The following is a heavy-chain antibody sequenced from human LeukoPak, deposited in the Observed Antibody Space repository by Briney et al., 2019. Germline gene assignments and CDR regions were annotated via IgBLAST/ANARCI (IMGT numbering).Heavy chain of an antibody. J-gene: IGHJ4*02. CDR1: GGSISSGGYY. CDR3: ARPAQATSDLDY. V-gene: IGHV4-39*01. D-gene: IGHD1-26*01. CDR2: IYYSGST. Sequence: SQTLSLTCTVSGGSISSGGYYWSWIRQPPGKGLEWIGSIYYSGSTYYNPSLKSRVTISVDTSKNQFSLKLSSVTAADTAVYYCARPAQATSDLDYWGQGTLVTVSS.